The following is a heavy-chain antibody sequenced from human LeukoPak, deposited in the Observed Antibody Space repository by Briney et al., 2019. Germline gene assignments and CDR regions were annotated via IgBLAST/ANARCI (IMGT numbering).Heavy chain of an antibody. CDR1: GGSISSGGYS. V-gene: IGHV4-30-2*01. D-gene: IGHD2-15*01. CDR2: IYHSGST. Sequence: PSETLSLTCAVSGGSISSGGYSWSWIRQPPGKGLEWIGYIYHSGSTYYNPSLKSRVTISVDRSKNQFSLKLSSVTAADTAVYYCARGQGVVVAAKKDPPYDYWGQGTLVTVSS. J-gene: IGHJ4*02. CDR3: ARGQGVVVAAKKDPPYDY.